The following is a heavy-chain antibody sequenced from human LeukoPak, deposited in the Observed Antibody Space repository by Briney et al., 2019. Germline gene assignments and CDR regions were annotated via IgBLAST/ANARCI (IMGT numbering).Heavy chain of an antibody. CDR3: AKDLNYGFDY. D-gene: IGHD4-11*01. V-gene: IGHV3-23*01. Sequence: GGSLRLSCAASGFIFRTYAMSWVRQAPGKGLEWVSALSGSGDKTFYADSVKGRFTISRDNSKNTLYLQMDSLRAEDTAVYYCAKDLNYGFDYWGQGTLVTVSS. CDR1: GFIFRTYA. CDR2: LSGSGDKT. J-gene: IGHJ4*02.